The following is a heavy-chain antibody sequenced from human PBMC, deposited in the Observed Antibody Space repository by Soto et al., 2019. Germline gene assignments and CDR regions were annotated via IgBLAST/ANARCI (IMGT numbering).Heavy chain of an antibody. CDR3: ASSSLSRYYFDY. J-gene: IGHJ4*02. V-gene: IGHV4-39*01. CDR1: GGSISSSSYY. CDR2: IYYSGST. Sequence: PSETLSLTCTVSGGSISSSSYYWGWIRQPPGKGLEWIGSIYYSGSTYYNPSLKSRVTISVDTSKNQFSLELSSVTAADTAVYYCASSSLSRYYFDYWGQGTLVTVSS. D-gene: IGHD6-6*01.